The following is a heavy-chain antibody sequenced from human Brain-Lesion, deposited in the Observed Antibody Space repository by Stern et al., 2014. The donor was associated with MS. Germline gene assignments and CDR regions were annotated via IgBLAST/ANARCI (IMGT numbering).Heavy chain of an antibody. J-gene: IGHJ5*01. V-gene: IGHV3-74*01. CDR1: GFTFSNYW. CDR2: VNNDGRRT. CDR3: ARGERWFDS. Sequence: EVQLVESRGSLVQPGGSLRLSCAASGFTFSNYWMHWVRQAPGKGLVWVSRVNNDGRRTSYADSVKGRFTMSRDNAKNTLYLQMNSLRVEDTAIYYCARGERWFDSWGQGTLVTVSS.